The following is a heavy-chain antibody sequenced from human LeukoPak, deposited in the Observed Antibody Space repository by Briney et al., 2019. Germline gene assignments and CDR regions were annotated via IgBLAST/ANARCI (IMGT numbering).Heavy chain of an antibody. D-gene: IGHD1-14*01. J-gene: IGHJ3*02. CDR1: GGSISSGDYY. CDR3: ARTTLAFDI. CDR2: IYCSGST. V-gene: IGHV4-61*08. Sequence: SETLSLTCTVSGGSISSGDYYWSWIRQPPGKGLEWIGYIYCSGSTNYNPSLKSRVTISVDTSKNQFSLKLSSVTAADTAVYYCARTTLAFDIWGQGTMVTVSS.